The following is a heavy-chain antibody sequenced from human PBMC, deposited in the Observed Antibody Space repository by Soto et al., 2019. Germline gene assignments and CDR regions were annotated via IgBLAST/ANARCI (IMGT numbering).Heavy chain of an antibody. D-gene: IGHD3-10*01. CDR2: ITGNGDTT. CDR3: AVDPPNFLGSGGGYYKSGGDH. CDR1: GFIFRIYA. J-gene: IGHJ5*02. V-gene: IGHV3-23*01. Sequence: EVQLLESGGGLVQPGGSLRLSCAASGFIFRIYAMSWVRQAPGRGLDWVSSITGNGDTTYYPDSVKGRFTIPRDHSKNTRVLQMNRLRVEDTGVYYWAVDPPNFLGSGGGYYKSGGDHWGQGILVTVSS.